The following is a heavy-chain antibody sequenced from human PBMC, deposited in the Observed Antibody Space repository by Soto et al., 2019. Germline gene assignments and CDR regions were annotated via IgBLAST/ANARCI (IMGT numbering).Heavy chain of an antibody. J-gene: IGHJ3*02. D-gene: IGHD3-22*01. CDR1: GGSISSGGYS. CDR3: ARGGYYDSSGYYWGFGSFDI. CDR2: IYHSGST. Sequence: QLQLQESGSGLVKPSQTLSLTCAVSGGSISSGGYSWSWIRQPPGKGLEWIGYIYHSGSTYYNPSLKSRVTISVDRSKNQFSLKLSSVTAADTAVYYCARGGYYDSSGYYWGFGSFDIWGQGTMVTVSS. V-gene: IGHV4-30-2*01.